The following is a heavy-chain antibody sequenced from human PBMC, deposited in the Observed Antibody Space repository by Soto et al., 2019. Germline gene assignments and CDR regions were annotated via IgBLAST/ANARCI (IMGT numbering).Heavy chain of an antibody. V-gene: IGHV3-66*01. Sequence: EEQLVESGGGLVQPGGSLRLSCAASGFTVSSNYMTWVRLAPGKGLEWVSIIYSAGSTYYADSVKGRFTISRDNSKNTLYLQMNSLRAGDTAVYYCAKVGDSSGYAKYFQHWGQGTLVTVSS. CDR3: AKVGDSSGYAKYFQH. D-gene: IGHD3-22*01. J-gene: IGHJ1*01. CDR2: IYSAGST. CDR1: GFTVSSNY.